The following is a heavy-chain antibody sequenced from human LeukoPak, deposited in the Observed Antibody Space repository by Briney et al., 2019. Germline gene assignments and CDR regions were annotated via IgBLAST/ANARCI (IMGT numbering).Heavy chain of an antibody. CDR3: AKGSSWSPSLFDY. CDR1: GFTFSSYA. CDR2: ISGSGGST. D-gene: IGHD6-13*01. V-gene: IGHV3-23*01. J-gene: IGHJ4*02. Sequence: PGGSLRLSCAASGFTFSSYAMSWVCQAPGKGLEWVSAISGSGGSTYYADSVKGRFTISRDNSKNTLYLQMNSLRAEDTAVYYCAKGSSWSPSLFDYWGQGTLVTVSS.